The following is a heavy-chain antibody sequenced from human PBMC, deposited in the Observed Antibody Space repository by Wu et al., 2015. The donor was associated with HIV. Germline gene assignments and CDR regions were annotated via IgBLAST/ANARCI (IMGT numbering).Heavy chain of an antibody. D-gene: IGHD2-2*01. J-gene: IGHJ5*02. CDR3: AEGDGGVVVPAASRGTPNWLPTP. CDR1: GYTFTGYY. CDR2: INPNSGGT. Sequence: QVHLVQSGAEVKKPGASVKVSCKASGYTFTGYYMHWVRQAPGQGLEWMGWINPNSGGTNYAQKFQGRVTMTRDTSISTAYMELSRLRSDDTAVYYCAEGDGGVVVPAASRGTPNWLPTPWGHGNP. V-gene: IGHV1-2*02.